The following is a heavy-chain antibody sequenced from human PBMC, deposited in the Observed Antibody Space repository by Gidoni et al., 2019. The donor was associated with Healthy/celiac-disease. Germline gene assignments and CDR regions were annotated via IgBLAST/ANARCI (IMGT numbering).Heavy chain of an antibody. V-gene: IGHV1-18*01. Sequence: QVQLVQSGAEVKKPGASVKVSCTASGYTFTSYGISWVRQAPGQGLEWMGWISAYNGNTNYAQKLQGRVTMTTDTSTSTAYMELRSLRSDDTAVYYCARLDDSSSWYFGSSLDFDYWGQGTLVTVSS. CDR1: GYTFTSYG. CDR2: ISAYNGNT. J-gene: IGHJ4*02. D-gene: IGHD6-13*01. CDR3: ARLDDSSSWYFGSSLDFDY.